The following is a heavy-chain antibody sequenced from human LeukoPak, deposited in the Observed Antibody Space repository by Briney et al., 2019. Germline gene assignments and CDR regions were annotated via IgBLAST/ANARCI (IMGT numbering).Heavy chain of an antibody. V-gene: IGHV4-59*01. CDR1: GGSISSYY. J-gene: IGHJ4*02. CDR2: IYYSGST. CDR3: ARAYYDFWSGYPPTAFDY. D-gene: IGHD3-3*01. Sequence: SETLSLTCTVSGGSISSYYWSWIRQPPGKGLEWIGYIYYSGSTNYNPSLKSRVTISVDTSKNQFSLKLSSVTAADTAVYYCARAYYDFWSGYPPTAFDYWGQGTLVTVSS.